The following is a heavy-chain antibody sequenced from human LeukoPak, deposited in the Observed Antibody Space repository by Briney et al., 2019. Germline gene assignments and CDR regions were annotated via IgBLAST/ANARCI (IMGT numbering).Heavy chain of an antibody. V-gene: IGHV3-23*01. Sequence: GGSLRLSCAASGFTFSSYAMRWVRQAPGKGLEWVSSISGSGSGTYYADSVKGRFTISRDNSKNTLYLQMNSLRAEDTAVYYCAKVEPLTLGAFDIWGQGTMVTVSS. CDR2: ISGSGSGT. CDR1: GFTFSSYA. J-gene: IGHJ3*02. CDR3: AKVEPLTLGAFDI. D-gene: IGHD1-14*01.